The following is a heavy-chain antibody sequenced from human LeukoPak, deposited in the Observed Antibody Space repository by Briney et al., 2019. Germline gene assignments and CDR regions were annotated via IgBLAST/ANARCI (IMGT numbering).Heavy chain of an antibody. J-gene: IGHJ4*02. CDR2: ISYDGSNK. D-gene: IGHD5-12*01. Sequence: GRSLRLSCAASGFTFSSYGMHWVRQAPGKGLEWVAVISYDGSNKYYADSVKGRFTISRDNSKNTLYLQMNSLRVEDTALYYCSREWSPRGYTYGQKFDYWGQATLVTVSS. CDR3: SREWSPRGYTYGQKFDY. V-gene: IGHV3-30*03. CDR1: GFTFSSYG.